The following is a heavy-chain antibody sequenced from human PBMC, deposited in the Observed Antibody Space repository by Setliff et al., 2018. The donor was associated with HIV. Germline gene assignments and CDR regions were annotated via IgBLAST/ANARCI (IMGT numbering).Heavy chain of an antibody. J-gene: IGHJ5*02. V-gene: IGHV3-23*01. CDR1: GFTFSKAW. CDR2: IGGSGGST. CDR3: ARGPHCSSNRCYSLNSFDP. D-gene: IGHD2-2*02. Sequence: PGGSLRLSCAASGFTFSKAWMNWVRQAPGKGLEWVSSIGGSGGSTYYADSVKGRFTISRDNSKNTLYLQMNSLRDEDTAVYFCARGPHCSSNRCYSLNSFDPWGQGTLVTVSS.